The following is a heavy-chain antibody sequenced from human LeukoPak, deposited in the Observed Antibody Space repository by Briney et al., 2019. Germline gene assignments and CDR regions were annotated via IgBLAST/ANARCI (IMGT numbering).Heavy chain of an antibody. CDR1: GGSISNYY. CDR2: IYYSGST. CDR3: AREDDY. V-gene: IGHV4-59*01. J-gene: IGHJ4*02. Sequence: PSETLSITCIVSGGSISNYYWSWIRQPPGKGLEWIGYIYYSGSTNYNPSLKSRVTISVDTSKNQFSLKLSSVTAADTAVYYCAREDDYWGQGTLVTVSS.